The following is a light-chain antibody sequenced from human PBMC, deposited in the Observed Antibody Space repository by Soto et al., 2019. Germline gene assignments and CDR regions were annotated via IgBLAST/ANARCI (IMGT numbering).Light chain of an antibody. CDR2: DVS. CDR3: CSFAGSYTWV. CDR1: SSDVGGYNY. Sequence: QSALTQPRSVSGSPGQSVTISCTGTSSDVGGYNYVSWYQQHPGKAPKLMIYDVSKRPSGVPDRFSGSKSCNTASLTISGLQAEDEADYYCCSFAGSYTWVFGGGTKVTVL. V-gene: IGLV2-11*01. J-gene: IGLJ3*02.